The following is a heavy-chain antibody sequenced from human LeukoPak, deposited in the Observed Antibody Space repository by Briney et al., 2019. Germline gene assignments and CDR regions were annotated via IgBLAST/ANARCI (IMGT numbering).Heavy chain of an antibody. D-gene: IGHD5-12*01. CDR2: INWNSDSI. CDR3: AINGGGDSGYGNFDY. V-gene: IGHV3-9*01. Sequence: PGGSLRLSCAVSGFTFDDYAMHWVRQVPGKGLEWVSGINWNSDSIGYADSVKGRFTTSRDNAKNSLYLQMNSLRAEVTAFYYCAINGGGDSGYGNFDYWGQGALVTVSS. J-gene: IGHJ4*02. CDR1: GFTFDDYA.